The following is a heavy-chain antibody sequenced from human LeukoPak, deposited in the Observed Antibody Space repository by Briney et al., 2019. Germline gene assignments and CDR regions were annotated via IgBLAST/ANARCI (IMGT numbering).Heavy chain of an antibody. V-gene: IGHV4-4*07. Sequence: PSETLSLTCTVSSDSFSSYYWAWIRQPAGKGLEWLGRLYPGVSTNYSPSLKSRLTMSVDTSKNQFSLKLTSMTAAGTAVYFCARSAVTRAGVFDYWGRGTLVTVSS. J-gene: IGHJ4*02. CDR2: LYPGVST. D-gene: IGHD4-17*01. CDR1: SDSFSSYY. CDR3: ARSAVTRAGVFDY.